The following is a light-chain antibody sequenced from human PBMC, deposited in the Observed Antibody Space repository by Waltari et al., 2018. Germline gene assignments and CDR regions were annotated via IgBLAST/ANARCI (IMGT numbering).Light chain of an antibody. CDR1: SSNIAAGFA. J-gene: IGLJ2*01. CDR3: QSYDPSLSFVV. CDR2: ENP. Sequence: QSVLTQPPSVSGALGQRVTISCTGSSSNIAAGFAVHWYRPLPGTAPKLPIFENPLRPSGVPDRFSGSKSGTSASLAITGLQAGVEADFYCQSYDPSLSFVVFGGGTNLT. V-gene: IGLV1-40*01.